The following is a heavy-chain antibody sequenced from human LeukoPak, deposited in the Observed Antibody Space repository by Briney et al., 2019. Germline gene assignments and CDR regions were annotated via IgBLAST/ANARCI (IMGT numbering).Heavy chain of an antibody. CDR2: IVVVSGNT. J-gene: IGHJ4*02. Sequence: ASVKVSCKASGFTFTSSAMQWVRQARGQRLEWIGWIVVVSGNTNYAQKFQERVTITRDMSTSTAYMELSSLRSEDTAVYYRAADPLGIAAAGYWGQGTLVTVSS. D-gene: IGHD6-13*01. CDR3: AADPLGIAAAGY. CDR1: GFTFTSSA. V-gene: IGHV1-58*02.